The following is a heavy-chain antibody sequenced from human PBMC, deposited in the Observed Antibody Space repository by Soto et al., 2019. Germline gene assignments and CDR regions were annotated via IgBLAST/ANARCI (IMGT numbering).Heavy chain of an antibody. CDR2: TYYRSKWYN. D-gene: IGHD3-22*01. Sequence: SQTLSLTCAISGDSVSSNSAAWNWIRQSPSRGLEWLGRTYYRSKWYNDYAVSVKSRITINPDTSKNQFSLQLNSVTPEDTAVYYCARGYDSSGYCYVRDYYYGMDVWGQGTTVTVSS. CDR1: GDSVSSNSAA. J-gene: IGHJ6*02. CDR3: ARGYDSSGYCYVRDYYYGMDV. V-gene: IGHV6-1*01.